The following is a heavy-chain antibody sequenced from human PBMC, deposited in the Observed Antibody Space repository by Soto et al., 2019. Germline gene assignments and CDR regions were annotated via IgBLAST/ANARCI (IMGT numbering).Heavy chain of an antibody. CDR1: GYTFTSYG. V-gene: IGHV1-18*01. D-gene: IGHD3-9*01. Sequence: GASVKVSCKASGYTFTSYGISWVRQAPGQGLEWMGWISAYNGNTNYAQKLQGRVTMTTDTSTSTAYMELRSLRSDDTAVYYCARETYDILTGYYLGNFDYWGQGXLVTVYS. CDR3: ARETYDILTGYYLGNFDY. CDR2: ISAYNGNT. J-gene: IGHJ4*02.